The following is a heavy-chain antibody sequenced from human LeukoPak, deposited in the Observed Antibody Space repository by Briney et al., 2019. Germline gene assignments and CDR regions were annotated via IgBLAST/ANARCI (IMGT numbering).Heavy chain of an antibody. D-gene: IGHD2-2*02. Sequence: SETLSLTCTVSGGSISSYYCSWIRQPPGKGLDFMGYVYYSGSTNYNPSLKSRVTISVDTSKNQFSLKLSSVTAADPVVYYCARGRGYCSSTSCYNWASGYYYYGMDVWGQGTTVTVSS. CDR3: ARGRGYCSSTSCYNWASGYYYYGMDV. CDR2: VYYSGST. V-gene: IGHV4-59*01. J-gene: IGHJ6*02. CDR1: GGSISSYY.